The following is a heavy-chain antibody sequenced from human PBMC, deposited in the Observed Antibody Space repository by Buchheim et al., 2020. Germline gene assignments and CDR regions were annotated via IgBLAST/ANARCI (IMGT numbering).Heavy chain of an antibody. J-gene: IGHJ4*02. Sequence: QVQLVQSGAEVKKPGASVKVSCKASGYTFTSYYIHWVRQAPGQGLEWMGIINLSGGSTSYSQRFQGRVTMTRDTSTSTVYMELSSLRSEDTAVYYCARNGTYSDSGSNSFDYWGQGTL. CDR2: INLSGGST. V-gene: IGHV1-46*01. CDR1: GYTFTSYY. CDR3: ARNGTYSDSGSNSFDY. D-gene: IGHD3-10*01.